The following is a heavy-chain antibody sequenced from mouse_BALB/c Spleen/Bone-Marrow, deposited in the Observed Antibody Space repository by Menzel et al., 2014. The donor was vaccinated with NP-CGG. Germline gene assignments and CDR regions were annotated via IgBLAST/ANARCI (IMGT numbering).Heavy chain of an antibody. CDR3: AREDYGAWFPY. D-gene: IGHD1-2*01. CDR1: GYTFTNHH. J-gene: IGHJ3*01. CDR2: INPYNDYT. Sequence: EVQLVESGAELVRPGASVKISCKAFGYTFTNHHINWVKQRPGQGLDWIGYINPYNDYTSYNQKFKGKATLTVDKSSSKAYMELSGLTSEDSAVYFCAREDYGAWFPYWGQGTLVTVSA. V-gene: IGHV1S45*01.